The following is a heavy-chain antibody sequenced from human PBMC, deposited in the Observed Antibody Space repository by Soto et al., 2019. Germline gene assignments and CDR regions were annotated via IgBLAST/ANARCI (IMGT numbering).Heavy chain of an antibody. D-gene: IGHD4-4*01. CDR2: ISSSSSTI. J-gene: IGHJ4*02. CDR1: GFTFSSYS. CDR3: ARDPYSKPYYFDY. Sequence: EVQLVESGGGLVQPGGSPRLSCAASGFTFSSYSMNWVRQAPGKGLEWVSYISSSSSTIYYADSVKGRFTISRDNAKNSLYLQMNSLRAEDTAVYYCARDPYSKPYYFDYWGQGTLVTVSS. V-gene: IGHV3-48*01.